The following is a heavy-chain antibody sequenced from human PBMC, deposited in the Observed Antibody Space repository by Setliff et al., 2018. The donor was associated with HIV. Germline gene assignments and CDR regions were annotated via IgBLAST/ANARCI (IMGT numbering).Heavy chain of an antibody. D-gene: IGHD3-22*01. Sequence: GSLRLSCAASGFTFNNFGMHWVRQAPGKGLEWVALIWSDGSRIEYADSVKGRFTISRDNSKNTLDLEMNSLRAEDTAEYYCAKELAASGLGYFDSWGRGILVTVS. V-gene: IGHV3-33*06. CDR3: AKELAASGLGYFDS. CDR1: GFTFNNFG. CDR2: IWSDGSRI. J-gene: IGHJ4*02.